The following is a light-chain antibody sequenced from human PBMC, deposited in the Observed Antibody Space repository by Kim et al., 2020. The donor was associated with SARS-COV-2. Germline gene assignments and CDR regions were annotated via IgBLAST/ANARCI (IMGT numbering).Light chain of an antibody. V-gene: IGKV3-15*01. Sequence: SVFPGERATLSCRASQSVSSNLAWYQQKYGQAPRLLIYGTSTRATGIPARFSGSGSGTEFTLTISSLQSEDFAVYHCQQYNDWPTFGQGTRLEIK. CDR2: GTS. J-gene: IGKJ5*01. CDR1: QSVSSN. CDR3: QQYNDWPT.